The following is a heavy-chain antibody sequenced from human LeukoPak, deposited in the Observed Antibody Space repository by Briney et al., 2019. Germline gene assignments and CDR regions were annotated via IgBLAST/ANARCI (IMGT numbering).Heavy chain of an antibody. CDR1: GGSFSGYY. J-gene: IGHJ3*02. Sequence: PSETLSLTCAVYGGSFSGYYWSWIRQPPGKGLEWSGEINHSGSTNYNPSLKSRVTISVDTSKNQFSLKLSSVTAADTAVYYCARGSLPYYYDSSGRRAFDIWGQGTMVTVSS. CDR3: ARGSLPYYYDSSGRRAFDI. CDR2: INHSGST. V-gene: IGHV4-34*01. D-gene: IGHD3-22*01.